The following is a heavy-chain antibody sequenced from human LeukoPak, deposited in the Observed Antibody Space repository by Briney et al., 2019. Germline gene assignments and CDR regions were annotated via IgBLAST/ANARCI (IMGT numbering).Heavy chain of an antibody. CDR3: AIHRSDYGDYQGFDY. V-gene: IGHV3-48*01. CDR1: GFTFSSYN. CDR2: ISSGISTI. J-gene: IGHJ4*02. Sequence: PGGSLRLSCAASGFTFSSYNVNWVRQAPGKGLEWVSYISSGISTIYYADSVKGRFTISRDNSKNTLYLQMNSLRAEDTAVYYCAIHRSDYGDYQGFDYWGQGTLVTVSS. D-gene: IGHD4-17*01.